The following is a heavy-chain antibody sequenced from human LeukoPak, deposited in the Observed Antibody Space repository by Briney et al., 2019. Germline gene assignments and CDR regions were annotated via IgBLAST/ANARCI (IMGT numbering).Heavy chain of an antibody. CDR2: ISAYNGNT. CDR3: ARDYDSSGWYGGTTGY. Sequence: ASVKVSCKASGYTFTSYGISWVRQAPGQGLEWMGWISAYNGNTNYAQKPQGRVTMTTDTSTSTAYMELRSLRSDDTAVYYCARDYDSSGWYGGTTGYWGQGTLVTVSS. V-gene: IGHV1-18*01. CDR1: GYTFTSYG. J-gene: IGHJ4*02. D-gene: IGHD6-19*01.